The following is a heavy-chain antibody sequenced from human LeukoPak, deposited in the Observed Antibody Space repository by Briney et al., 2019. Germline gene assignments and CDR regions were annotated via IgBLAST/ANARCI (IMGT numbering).Heavy chain of an antibody. CDR2: IYYSGST. D-gene: IGHD4-17*01. V-gene: IGHV4-59*01. CDR1: GGSISSYY. J-gene: IGHJ4*02. Sequence: SETLSLTCTVSGGSISSYYWSWIRQPPGKGLEWIGYIYYSGSTNYNPSLKSRVTISVDTSKNQFSLKLSSVTAADTAVYYCAREGADYGDYVRLFDYWGQGTLVTVSS. CDR3: AREGADYGDYVRLFDY.